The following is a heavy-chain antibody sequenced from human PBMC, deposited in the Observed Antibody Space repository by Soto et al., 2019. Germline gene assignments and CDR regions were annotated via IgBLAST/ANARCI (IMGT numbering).Heavy chain of an antibody. Sequence: SVKVSCKASGGTLSRFINYPINWVRQAPGQGLEWMGGIVPNVGTVNYAQKFQGRVTVTAEKSTGTAYMELSSLRSEDTALYYCARRDTSRFPRYFDNWGQGTLVTVSS. CDR1: GGTLSRFINYP. D-gene: IGHD3-16*01. CDR3: ARRDTSRFPRYFDN. V-gene: IGHV1-69*06. CDR2: IVPNVGTV. J-gene: IGHJ4*02.